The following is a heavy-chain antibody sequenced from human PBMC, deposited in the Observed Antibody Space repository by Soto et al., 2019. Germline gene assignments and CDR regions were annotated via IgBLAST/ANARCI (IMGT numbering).Heavy chain of an antibody. Sequence: GGSLRLSCAASGFTFSNAWMSWVRQAPGKGLEWVGRIKSKTDGGTTDYAAPVKGRFTISRDDSKNTLYLQMNSLKTEDTAVYYCTAKTQEGYDSSGYYYWGQGTLVTVSS. J-gene: IGHJ4*02. CDR1: GFTFSNAW. CDR3: TAKTQEGYDSSGYYY. CDR2: IKSKTDGGTT. V-gene: IGHV3-15*01. D-gene: IGHD3-22*01.